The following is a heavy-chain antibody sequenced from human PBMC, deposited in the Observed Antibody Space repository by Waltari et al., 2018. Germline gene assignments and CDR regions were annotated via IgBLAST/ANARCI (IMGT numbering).Heavy chain of an antibody. J-gene: IGHJ4*02. D-gene: IGHD6-19*01. V-gene: IGHV3-30-3*01. CDR2: ISYDGSNK. CDR3: ARGSSILQWLIDY. CDR1: GFTFSSHA. Sequence: QVQLVESGGGVVQPGRSLRLSCTASGFTFSSHAIHWVRQAPGKGLEWVTLISYDGSNKYYADSVKGRFTSSRDNSKNTLSLQMNSLRPEDTAVYYCARGSSILQWLIDYWGQGTLVTVSS.